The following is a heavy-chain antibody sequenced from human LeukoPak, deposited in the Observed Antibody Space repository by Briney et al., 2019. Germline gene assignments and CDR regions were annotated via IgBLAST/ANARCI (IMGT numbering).Heavy chain of an antibody. CDR1: GGTFSSYT. CDR2: IIPILGIA. D-gene: IGHD1-26*01. CDR3: ARAPRSYALYSGSYWSAFDI. Sequence: ASVKVSCKASGGTFSSYTISWVRQAPGQGLEWMGRIIPILGIANYAQKFQGRVTITADKSTSTAYMELSSLRSEDTAVYYCARAPRSYALYSGSYWSAFDIWGQGTMVTVSS. V-gene: IGHV1-69*02. J-gene: IGHJ3*02.